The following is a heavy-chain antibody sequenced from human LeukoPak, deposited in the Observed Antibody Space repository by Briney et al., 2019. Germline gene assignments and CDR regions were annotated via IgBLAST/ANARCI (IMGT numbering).Heavy chain of an antibody. Sequence: GRSLRLSSAASGFSFNYYAVNWVRQAPGKGLEWVAVISFDGSNKYYADSVKGRFTISRDNSKNTLYLLMNSLMAEDTAVYYCAGVGSWGQGTLVTVSS. CDR1: GFSFNYYA. J-gene: IGHJ4*02. CDR3: AGVGS. V-gene: IGHV3-30*04. CDR2: ISFDGSNK. D-gene: IGHD6-25*01.